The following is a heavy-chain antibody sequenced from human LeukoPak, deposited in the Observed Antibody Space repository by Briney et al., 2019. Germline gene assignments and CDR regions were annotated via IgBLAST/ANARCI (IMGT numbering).Heavy chain of an antibody. V-gene: IGHV1-2*02. J-gene: IGHJ6*02. CDR1: GYTFTGYY. CDR3: AREPGIAAAGGEYYYGMDV. CDR2: INPNSGGT. D-gene: IGHD6-13*01. Sequence: GASVKVSCKASGYTFTGYYMHWVRQAPGQGLEWMGWINPNSGGTNYAQKFQGRVTMTRDTSISTAYMELSRLRSDDTAVYYCAREPGIAAAGGEYYYGMDVWGQGTTVTVSS.